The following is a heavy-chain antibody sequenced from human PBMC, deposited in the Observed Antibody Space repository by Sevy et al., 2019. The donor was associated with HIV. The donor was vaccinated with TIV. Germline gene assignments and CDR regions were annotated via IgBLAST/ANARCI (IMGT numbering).Heavy chain of an antibody. CDR2: IYFTGIT. CDR1: GGSISSYF. Sequence: SQTLSLTCSVSGGSISSYFWTWVRQSPGKGLEWIGNIYFTGITDYSPSLKSRVTLSLDTSKSQFSLTLKSVTAADTAIYFCVRDSTTRPRVLDYWGQGTLVTVSS. V-gene: IGHV4-59*01. J-gene: IGHJ4*02. CDR3: VRDSTTRPRVLDY. D-gene: IGHD1-1*01.